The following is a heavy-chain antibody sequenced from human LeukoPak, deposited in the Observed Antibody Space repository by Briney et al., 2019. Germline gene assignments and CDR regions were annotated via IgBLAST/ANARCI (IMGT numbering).Heavy chain of an antibody. Sequence: GESLKISCTGSGHSFSNYWIGWVRRMPGKGLEWMGIIYPGDSDTRYSQSFQGQVTISADKSISTAYLQWSSLKASDTAMYYCARRQWELDHDAFDIWGQGTMVTVSS. CDR3: ARRQWELDHDAFDI. V-gene: IGHV5-51*01. J-gene: IGHJ3*02. CDR2: IYPGDSDT. D-gene: IGHD1-26*01. CDR1: GHSFSNYW.